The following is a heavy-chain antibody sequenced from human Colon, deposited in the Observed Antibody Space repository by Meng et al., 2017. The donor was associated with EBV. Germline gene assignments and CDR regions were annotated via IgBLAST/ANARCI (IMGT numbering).Heavy chain of an antibody. CDR1: ACFLYNSAYF. CDR3: ARHVYGDSYGF. J-gene: IGHJ4*02. CDR2: VRYSGTA. Sequence: QRRQSGPGLMKPSTTLSLTCPVSACFLYNSAYFWDWIRQPPGKGLEWIGSVRYSGTAYYNPSLTSRVTISVDTSKNQFSLNLSSLTAADTAVYYCARHVYGDSYGFWGQGTLVTASS. D-gene: IGHD4-17*01. V-gene: IGHV4-39*01.